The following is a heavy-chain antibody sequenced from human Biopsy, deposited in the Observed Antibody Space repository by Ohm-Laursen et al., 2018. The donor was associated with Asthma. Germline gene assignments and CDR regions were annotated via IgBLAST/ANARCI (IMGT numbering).Heavy chain of an antibody. CDR3: ARQSGQEYGDSIPFDT. D-gene: IGHD3-22*01. V-gene: IGHV3-30*03. CDR2: VSSDGHNK. CDR1: GFVFSQCG. Sequence: SLRLSYAAPGFVFSQCGMHWVRQGPGKGLEWVALVSSDGHNKYYEDSVKGRFTISRDNSRNRLYLQINSLTVEDSAVYFCARQSGQEYGDSIPFDTWGQGTKVAVSS. J-gene: IGHJ3*02.